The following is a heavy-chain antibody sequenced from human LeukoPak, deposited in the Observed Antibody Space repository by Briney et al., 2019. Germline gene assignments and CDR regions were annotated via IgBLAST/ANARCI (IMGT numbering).Heavy chain of an antibody. V-gene: IGHV4-39*07. Sequence: SETLSLTCSVSGGSISSSNYYWGWIRQPPGKGLEWIGSIYYSGSTYYNPSLQSRVTMSVDTSKNQFSLKLSSVTAADTAVYYCARRSRRGGSRRIYYYYYRDVWGKGTTVTVSS. J-gene: IGHJ6*03. D-gene: IGHD2-15*01. CDR1: GGSISSSNYY. CDR2: IYYSGST. CDR3: ARRSRRGGSRRIYYYYYRDV.